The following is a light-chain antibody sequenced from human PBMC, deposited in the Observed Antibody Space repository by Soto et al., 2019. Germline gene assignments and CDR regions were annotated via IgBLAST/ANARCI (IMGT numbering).Light chain of an antibody. V-gene: IGKV3-20*01. CDR3: QQYGSSPLT. Sequence: EIVLTQSPGTLSLSPGERATLSCRASQSVSSSYLAWYQQKPGQAPRLLIYGASSRATGTPDRFSGSGSGTDFTLTISRLEPEDFAVDYCQQYGSSPLTFGGGTKVEIK. J-gene: IGKJ4*01. CDR2: GAS. CDR1: QSVSSSY.